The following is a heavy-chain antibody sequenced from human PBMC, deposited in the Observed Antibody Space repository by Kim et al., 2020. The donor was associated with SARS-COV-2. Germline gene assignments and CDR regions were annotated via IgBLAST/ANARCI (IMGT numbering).Heavy chain of an antibody. CDR3: AKGWDAREIDY. D-gene: IGHD3-10*02. CDR1: GFTFSSYG. V-gene: IGHV3-30*18. J-gene: IGHJ4*02. CDR2: ISYDGSNK. Sequence: GGSLRLSCAASGFTFSSYGMHWVRQAPGKGLEWVAVISYDGSNKYYADSVKGRFTISRDNSKNTLYLQMNSLRAEDTAVYYCAKGWDAREIDYWGQGTLVTVSS.